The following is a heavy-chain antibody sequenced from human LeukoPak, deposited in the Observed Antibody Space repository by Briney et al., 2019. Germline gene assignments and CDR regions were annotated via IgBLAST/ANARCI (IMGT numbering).Heavy chain of an antibody. J-gene: IGHJ5*02. V-gene: IGHV3-74*01. CDR3: ARGRHCTSTSWYSKWFDG. Sequence: PGGSLTLSCKLSGFIYNLYHKHGAPQAPEKAVVWVSRLNNGGSSTIYTDSVRGLLIISRENAKNTVYLQMNRLRPEDRDGKYFARGRHCTSTSWYSKWFDGWGQGRLVTV. D-gene: IGHD2-2*01. CDR2: LNNGGSST. CDR1: GFIYNLYH.